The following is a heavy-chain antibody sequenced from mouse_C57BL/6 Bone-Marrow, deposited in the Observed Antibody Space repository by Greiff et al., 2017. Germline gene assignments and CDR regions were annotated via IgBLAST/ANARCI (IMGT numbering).Heavy chain of an antibody. V-gene: IGHV1-64*01. Sequence: QVQLQQPGAELVKPGASVKLSCKASGYTFTSYWMHWVKQRPGQGLEWIGMIHPNSGSTNYNEKFTSKATLTVDKSSSTAYMQLSSLTSEDSAVYYCAAYYSNGAMDYWGQGTSVTVSS. J-gene: IGHJ4*01. CDR3: AAYYSNGAMDY. CDR2: IHPNSGST. D-gene: IGHD2-5*01. CDR1: GYTFTSYW.